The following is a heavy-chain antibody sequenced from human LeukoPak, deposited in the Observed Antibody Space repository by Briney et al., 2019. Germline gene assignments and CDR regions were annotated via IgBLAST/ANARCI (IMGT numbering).Heavy chain of an antibody. CDR2: ITWDGGST. V-gene: IGHV3-23*01. CDR3: AKVTGPRRYYDSSSYRPYYFDY. D-gene: IGHD3-22*01. Sequence: GGSLRLSCAVSGFTFSSYTINWVRQAPGKGLEWVSLITWDGGSTYYADSVKGRFTISRDNSKNTLYLQMNSLRAEDTAVYYCAKVTGPRRYYDSSSYRPYYFDYWGQGTLVTVSS. J-gene: IGHJ4*02. CDR1: GFTFSSYT.